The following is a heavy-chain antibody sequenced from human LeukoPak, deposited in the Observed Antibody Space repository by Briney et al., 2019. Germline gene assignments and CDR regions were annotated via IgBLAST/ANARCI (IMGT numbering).Heavy chain of an antibody. J-gene: IGHJ3*02. CDR3: ARPYGWGSYYSAIDAFDI. CDR1: GVTFSTYG. CDR2: ISGSGGST. V-gene: IGHV3-23*01. Sequence: GGSLRLSCAASGVTFSTYGMSWVRQAPGKGLEWVSAISGSGGSTYYADSVKGRLTISRDISKNTLYLQMNSLRAEDTAVYYCARPYGWGSYYSAIDAFDIWGQGTMVTVSS. D-gene: IGHD3-10*01.